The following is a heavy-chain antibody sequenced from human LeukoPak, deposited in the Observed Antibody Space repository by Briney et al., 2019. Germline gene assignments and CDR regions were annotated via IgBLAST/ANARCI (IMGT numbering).Heavy chain of an antibody. CDR2: VSDDGTDK. D-gene: IGHD5-12*01. J-gene: IGHJ4*02. V-gene: IGHV3-30*04. CDR3: ARSGNAGPGWLRYYFDF. CDR1: GFTFSSRA. Sequence: GGSLRLSCAASGFTFSSRAMRWVRQAPGKELEGVAVVSDDGTDKYYADSVKGRLTISRDNSRNTLYLQMSGLRVDDTAVYYCARSGNAGPGWLRYYFDFWGQGTLVTVSS.